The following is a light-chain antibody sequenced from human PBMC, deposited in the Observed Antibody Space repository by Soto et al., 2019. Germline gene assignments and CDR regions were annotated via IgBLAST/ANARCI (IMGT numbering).Light chain of an antibody. Sequence: ILMTQSPATLSVSPGESATLSCRASQNIYYNVAWYQQRPGQAPRLLIYRASTRAPGVPARFSGSGSGTEFTLTISSLQPEDFTVYSCLQYHNLWAFGQGTQVDIK. J-gene: IGKJ1*01. CDR1: QNIYYN. CDR2: RAS. V-gene: IGKV3-15*01. CDR3: LQYHNLWA.